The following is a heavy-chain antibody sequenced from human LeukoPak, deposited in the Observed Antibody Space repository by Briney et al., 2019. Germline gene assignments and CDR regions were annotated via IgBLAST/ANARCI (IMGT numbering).Heavy chain of an antibody. Sequence: SETLSLTCTVPGGSISSSSYYWGWIRQPQGKGLEWIGSLYYSGSTYYNPSLKSRVTISVDTSKNPFSLKLSSVTAADTAVYYCARQGVQSDIVVVPAAILVWGQGTLVTVSS. CDR2: LYYSGST. J-gene: IGHJ4*02. CDR1: GGSISSSSYY. V-gene: IGHV4-39*01. CDR3: ARQGVQSDIVVVPAAILV. D-gene: IGHD2-2*01.